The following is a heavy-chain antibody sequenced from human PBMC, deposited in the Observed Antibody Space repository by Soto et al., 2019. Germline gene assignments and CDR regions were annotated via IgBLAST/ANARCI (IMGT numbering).Heavy chain of an antibody. CDR3: ARGLGGCDP. CDR2: VSVYRGNT. D-gene: IGHD3-10*01. V-gene: IGHV1-18*01. Sequence: QVQLVQSGADVKKPGASVKVSCKTSGYTFTNYGITWVRLAPGHRPEWRGWVSVYRGNTDYAQKFQGSLTMTTDTSSRPVYIEMRGLRTDDTAVYYCARGLGGCDPWGRGTLVTVSS. CDR1: GYTFTNYG. J-gene: IGHJ5*02.